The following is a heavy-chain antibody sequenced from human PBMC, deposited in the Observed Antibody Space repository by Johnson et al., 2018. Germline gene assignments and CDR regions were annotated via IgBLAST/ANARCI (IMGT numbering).Heavy chain of an antibody. J-gene: IGHJ3*02. CDR3: EKVALRYFEWLHAAFDI. V-gene: IGHV3-30*18. Sequence: QVRLVESGGGLVQPGRSLRLSCVASGFTFEDYAMHWVRQAPGKGLEWVAVISYDGTNKYYTDSVRGRFTMSRDNSKDPLYLNMNRLRTEDTAVYYCEKVALRYFEWLHAAFDIWGQGKMVTVSS. D-gene: IGHD3-9*01. CDR2: ISYDGTNK. CDR1: GFTFEDYA.